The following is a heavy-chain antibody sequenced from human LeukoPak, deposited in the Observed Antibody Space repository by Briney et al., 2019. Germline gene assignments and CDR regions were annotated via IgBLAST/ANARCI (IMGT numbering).Heavy chain of an antibody. CDR3: ARLSCSDAVCPTLPYNHFDP. Sequence: SETLSLTCTVSGGSICSRGFFWGWIRQAPGKGPEWIGSVYYSGATYYSPSLKSRVTISVDTSKNRLSLKLSSVTAADSAVYYCARLSCSDAVCPTLPYNHFDPWGQGTLVTVSS. CDR2: VYYSGAT. J-gene: IGHJ5*02. V-gene: IGHV4-39*02. D-gene: IGHD2-15*01. CDR1: GGSICSRGFF.